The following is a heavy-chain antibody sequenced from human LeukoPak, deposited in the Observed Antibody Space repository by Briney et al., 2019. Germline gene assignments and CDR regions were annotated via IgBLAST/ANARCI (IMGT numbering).Heavy chain of an antibody. V-gene: IGHV1-69*05. CDR1: GYTLTELS. CDR2: IIPIFGTA. CDR3: ARDSRDMAHYDYYYYRDV. J-gene: IGHJ6*03. D-gene: IGHD3-9*01. Sequence: ASVKVSCKVSGYTLTELSMHWVRQAPGQGREWMGRIIPIFGTANYAQNFQGRVTITTDESTSTAYMELSSLRSEDTAVYYCARDSRDMAHYDYYYYRDVWGKGTTVTVSS.